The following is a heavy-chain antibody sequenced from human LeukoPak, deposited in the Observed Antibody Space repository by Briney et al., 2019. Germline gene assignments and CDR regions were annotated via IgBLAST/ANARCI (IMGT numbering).Heavy chain of an antibody. CDR3: AKRIYDFWSGYYRRAENHFDY. V-gene: IGHV3-23*01. J-gene: IGHJ4*02. CDR2: ISGSGGST. CDR1: GFTFGSYA. Sequence: GGSLRLSXAASGFTFGSYAMSWVRQTPGKGLEWVSAISGSGGSTYYADSVKGRFTISRDNSKNTLYLQMNSLRAEDTAVYYCAKRIYDFWSGYYRRAENHFDYWGQGTLVTVSS. D-gene: IGHD3-3*01.